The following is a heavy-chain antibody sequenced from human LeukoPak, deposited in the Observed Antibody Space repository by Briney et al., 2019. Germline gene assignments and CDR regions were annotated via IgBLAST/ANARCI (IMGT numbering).Heavy chain of an antibody. CDR2: IYTSGST. Sequence: PSQTLSLTCTVSGDSISSGSYYWSWIRQPAGKGLEWIGRIYTSGSTYYNPSLGSRVTISVDTSKNQLSLKLTSMTAADTAVYYCARGCGGDCYPSAFDIWGQGTMVTVSS. V-gene: IGHV4-61*02. J-gene: IGHJ3*02. D-gene: IGHD2-21*01. CDR1: GDSISSGSYY. CDR3: ARGCGGDCYPSAFDI.